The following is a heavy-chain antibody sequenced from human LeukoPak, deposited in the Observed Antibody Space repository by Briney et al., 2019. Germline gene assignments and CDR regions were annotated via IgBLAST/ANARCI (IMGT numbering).Heavy chain of an antibody. CDR2: INPNSGGT. CDR3: ARGSVEYSSGWNLRDGYF. Sequence: ASVKVSCKASGYTFTGYYMHWVQQAPGQGLEWMGWINPNSGGTNYAQKFQGRVTMTRDTSISTAYMELSRPRSDDTAVYYCARGSVEYSSGWNLRDGYFWGQGTLVTVSS. D-gene: IGHD6-19*01. J-gene: IGHJ4*02. CDR1: GYTFTGYY. V-gene: IGHV1-2*02.